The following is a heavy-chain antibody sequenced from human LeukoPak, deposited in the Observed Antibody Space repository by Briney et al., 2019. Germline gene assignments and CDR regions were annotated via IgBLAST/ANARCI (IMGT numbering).Heavy chain of an antibody. Sequence: PGGSLRLSCAASGFTFSSYGMHWVRQAPGKGLEWVAFIRYDGSNKYYADSVKGRFTISRDNSKNTLYLQMNSLRAEDTAVYYCAKERWDYVWGSYRYFDYWGQGTLVTVSS. J-gene: IGHJ4*02. D-gene: IGHD3-16*02. CDR3: AKERWDYVWGSYRYFDY. V-gene: IGHV3-30*02. CDR2: IRYDGSNK. CDR1: GFTFSSYG.